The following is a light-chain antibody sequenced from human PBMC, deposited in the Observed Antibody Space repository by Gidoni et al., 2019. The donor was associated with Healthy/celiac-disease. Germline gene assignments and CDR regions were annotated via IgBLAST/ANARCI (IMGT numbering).Light chain of an antibody. CDR1: QSISSY. J-gene: IGKJ2*01. Sequence: DIQITQSPSYLSASVGDRVTITCRARQSISSYLNWYQQKPGKAPKLLIYAASSLQSGVPSRFSGSGSGTDFTLTISSLQPEDFATYYCQQSYSTPMYTFGQXTKLEIK. CDR2: AAS. CDR3: QQSYSTPMYT. V-gene: IGKV1-39*01.